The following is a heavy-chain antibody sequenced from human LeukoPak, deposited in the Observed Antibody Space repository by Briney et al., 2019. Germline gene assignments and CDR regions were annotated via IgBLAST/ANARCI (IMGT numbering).Heavy chain of an antibody. Sequence: KTGGSLRLSCAASGFTFSNAWMSWVRQAPGKGLEWVGRIKSKTDGGTTDYAAPVKGRFTISRDDSKNTLYLQMNSLKTEDTAVYYCTTSYSGSYAGVGYWGQGPWSPSPQ. J-gene: IGHJ4*02. CDR3: TTSYSGSYAGVGY. CDR1: GFTFSNAW. CDR2: IKSKTDGGTT. D-gene: IGHD1-26*01. V-gene: IGHV3-15*01.